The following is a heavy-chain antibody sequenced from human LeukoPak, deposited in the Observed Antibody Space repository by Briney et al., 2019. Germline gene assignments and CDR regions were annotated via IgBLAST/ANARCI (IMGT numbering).Heavy chain of an antibody. CDR1: GASIGSYY. Sequence: TASETLSLTCSGSGASIGSYYWNWIRQPPGKGLEWIGYVYFSGSTNYNPSLKSRVTISVDTSKNHSSLKLRSVTAADTALYYCATGEQYGGGDVFDIWGQGTMVSVSS. CDR3: ATGEQYGGGDVFDI. V-gene: IGHV4-59*01. CDR2: VYFSGST. D-gene: IGHD4-23*01. J-gene: IGHJ3*02.